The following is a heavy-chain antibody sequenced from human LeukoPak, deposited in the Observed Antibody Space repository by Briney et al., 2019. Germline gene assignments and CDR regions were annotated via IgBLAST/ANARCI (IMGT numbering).Heavy chain of an antibody. CDR1: GFTFSNYA. V-gene: IGHV3-23*01. D-gene: IGHD6-13*01. Sequence: PGGSLRLSCAASGFTFSNYAMSWVRQAPGKGLEWVSGISGDGGSTYYADSVKGRFTISRGSSENALYLQMNSLRAEDTAVYYCAKTSNYSTTWYDYWGQGTLVTVSS. J-gene: IGHJ4*02. CDR2: ISGDGGST. CDR3: AKTSNYSTTWYDY.